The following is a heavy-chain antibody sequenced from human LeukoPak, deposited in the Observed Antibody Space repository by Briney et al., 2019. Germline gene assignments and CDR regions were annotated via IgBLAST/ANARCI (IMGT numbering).Heavy chain of an antibody. CDR2: ISGSGGST. V-gene: IGHV3-23*01. Sequence: GGSLRLSCAASGFTFSSYAMSWVRQAPGKGLEWVSAISGSGGSTYYADSVKGRFTISRDNSKNTLYLQMNSLRADDTAVYYYAKEPPIYCSSTSCYLFDYWGQGTLVTVSS. J-gene: IGHJ4*02. D-gene: IGHD2-2*01. CDR1: GFTFSSYA. CDR3: AKEPPIYCSSTSCYLFDY.